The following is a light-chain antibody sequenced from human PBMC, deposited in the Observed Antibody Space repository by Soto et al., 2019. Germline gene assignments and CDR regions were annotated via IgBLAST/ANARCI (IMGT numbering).Light chain of an antibody. CDR3: CSYAGSSTIYV. Sequence: QSVLTQPASVSGSPGQSITISCTGTSSDVGSYNLVSWYQQHPGKAPKLMIYEVSKRPSGVSNRFSGSKSGNTASLTISGLQAGDEAYYYCCSYAGSSTIYVFGTGTKVTVL. CDR1: SSDVGSYNL. V-gene: IGLV2-23*02. J-gene: IGLJ1*01. CDR2: EVS.